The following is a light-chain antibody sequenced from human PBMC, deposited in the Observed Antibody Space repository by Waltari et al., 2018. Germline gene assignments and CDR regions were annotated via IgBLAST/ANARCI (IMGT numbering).Light chain of an antibody. CDR3: QQSYSTPLYT. V-gene: IGKV1-39*01. Sequence: DIQMTQSPSSLSASVGDRVTITCRASQSISSYLNWYQQKPGKAPKLRIYAASSLQSGVPSSFSGSGSGTDFTLTISSLQPEDFATYYCQQSYSTPLYTFGQGTKLEIK. CDR1: QSISSY. J-gene: IGKJ2*01. CDR2: AAS.